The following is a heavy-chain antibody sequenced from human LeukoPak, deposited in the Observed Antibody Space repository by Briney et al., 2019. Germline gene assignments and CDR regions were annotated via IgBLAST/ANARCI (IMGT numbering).Heavy chain of an antibody. CDR2: VDPEDGET. CDR1: GYTFTDYY. J-gene: IGHJ4*02. CDR3: ATESRKGGALDY. V-gene: IGHV1-69-2*01. D-gene: IGHD1-26*01. Sequence: GASVKVSCKASGYTFTDYYMHWVQQAPGKGLEWMGRVDPEDGETIYAEKFQGRVTITADTSTDTAYMELSSLRSEDTAVYYCATESRKGGALDYWGQGTLVTVSS.